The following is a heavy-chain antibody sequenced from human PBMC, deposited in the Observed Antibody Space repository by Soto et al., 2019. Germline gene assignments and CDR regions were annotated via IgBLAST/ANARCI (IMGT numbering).Heavy chain of an antibody. J-gene: IGHJ6*02. V-gene: IGHV1-69*06. CDR1: GYTFTSYD. Sequence: ASVKVSCKASGYTFTSYDINWVRQATGQGLEWMGGIIPIFGTANYAQKFQGRVTITSDKATSKAYMELSSLRSDDTAVYYCATGSGIAAAGQANLRPRVQDYYCYYYGMDVCGQGTKVTVSS. CDR2: IIPIFGTA. CDR3: ATGSGIAAAGQANLRPRVQDYYCYYYGMDV. D-gene: IGHD6-13*01.